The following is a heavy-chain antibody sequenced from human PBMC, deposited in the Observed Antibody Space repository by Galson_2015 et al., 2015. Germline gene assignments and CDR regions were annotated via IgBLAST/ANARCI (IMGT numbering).Heavy chain of an antibody. CDR1: GYTFSNFA. CDR3: ARTTDGYDWGTFDY. CDR2: INAGGGET. J-gene: IGHJ4*02. V-gene: IGHV1-3*01. Sequence: SVKVSCKASGYTFSNFAMNWVRQAPGQRLEWMVWINAGGGETKYSQNFQGRVTITRDTSAYKAYMELSSLRSEDTAVYYCARTTDGYDWGTFDYWGQGTLFTVSS. D-gene: IGHD5-12*01.